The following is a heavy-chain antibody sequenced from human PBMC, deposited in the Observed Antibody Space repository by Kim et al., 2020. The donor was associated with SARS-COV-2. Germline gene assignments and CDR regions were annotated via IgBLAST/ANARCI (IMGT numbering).Heavy chain of an antibody. Sequence: GGSLRLSCAASGFTFSSYGMSWVRQAPGKGLEWVSNVKQDGSGTYYVDSVKGRFTISRDNAKNSLYLQMSSLRAEDTAVYYCARDLLGAVAGTSDYWGEGTLVTISS. J-gene: IGHJ4*02. D-gene: IGHD6-19*01. V-gene: IGHV3-7*01. CDR1: GFTFSSYG. CDR3: ARDLLGAVAGTSDY. CDR2: VKQDGSGT.